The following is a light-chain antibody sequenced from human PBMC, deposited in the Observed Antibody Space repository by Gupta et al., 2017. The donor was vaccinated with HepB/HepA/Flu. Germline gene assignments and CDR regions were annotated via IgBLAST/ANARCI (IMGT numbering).Light chain of an antibody. V-gene: IGLV2-23*02. CDR1: SSDVGSYNL. CDR3: CSYAGSSTVV. CDR2: EVS. Sequence: QSALTQPAYVSGSPGPSITISCPGTSSDVGSYNLVPWYQQHPGKAPKLMIYEVSKRPSGVSNRFSGSKSGNTASLTISGLQAEDEADYYCCSYAGSSTVVFGGGTKLTVL. J-gene: IGLJ2*01.